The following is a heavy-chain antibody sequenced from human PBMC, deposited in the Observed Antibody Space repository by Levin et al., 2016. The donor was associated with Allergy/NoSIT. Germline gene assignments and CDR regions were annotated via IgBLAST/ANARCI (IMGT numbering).Heavy chain of an antibody. J-gene: IGHJ4*02. CDR3: ARDPPRGDSGSYYEGRVVSDY. D-gene: IGHD1-26*01. Sequence: GESLKISCAASGFTFSSYSMNWVRQAPGKGLEWVSSISSSSSYIYYADSVKGRFTISRDNAKNSLYLQMNSLRAEDTAVYYCARDPPRGDSGSYYEGRVVSDYWGQGTLVTVSS. CDR1: GFTFSSYS. V-gene: IGHV3-21*01. CDR2: ISSSSSYI.